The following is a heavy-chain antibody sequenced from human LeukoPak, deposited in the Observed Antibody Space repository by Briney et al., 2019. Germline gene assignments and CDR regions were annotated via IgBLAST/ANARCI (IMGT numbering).Heavy chain of an antibody. V-gene: IGHV4-31*03. D-gene: IGHD3-10*01. CDR2: IYYSGST. Sequence: SETLPLTCTVSGGSISSGGYYWSWIRQHPGKGLEWIGYIYYSGSTYYNPSLKSRVTISVDTSKNQFSLKLSSVTAADTAVYYCATTSYGSGSYSYYFDYWGQGTLVTVSS. CDR1: GGSISSGGYY. J-gene: IGHJ4*02. CDR3: ATTSYGSGSYSYYFDY.